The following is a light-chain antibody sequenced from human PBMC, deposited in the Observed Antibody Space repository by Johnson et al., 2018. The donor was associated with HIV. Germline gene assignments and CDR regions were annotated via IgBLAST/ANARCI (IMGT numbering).Light chain of an antibody. CDR2: EDN. CDR1: SSNIENNF. J-gene: IGLJ1*01. Sequence: QSVLTQPPSVSAAPGQKVTVSCSGSSSNIENNFVSWYQQLPGTAPKLLIYEDNKRPSGIPDRFSGSKSGTSATLGITGLQPGDEADYYCGTWDSSLSAEVFGTGTKVTVL. CDR3: GTWDSSLSAEV. V-gene: IGLV1-51*02.